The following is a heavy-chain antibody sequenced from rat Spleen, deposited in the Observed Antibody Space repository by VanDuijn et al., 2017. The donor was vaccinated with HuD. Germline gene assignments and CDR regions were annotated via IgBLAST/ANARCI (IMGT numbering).Heavy chain of an antibody. D-gene: IGHD4-1*01. CDR2: ISYDGSST. CDR1: GFTFSNYD. Sequence: EVQLVESGGGLVQPGRSMKLSCAASGFTFSNYDMAWVRQAPTKGLEWVASISYDGSSTYYRDTVKGRFTISRDNAKSTLYLQMDSLRSEDTATYYCAQGGTGDYWGQGVMVTVSS. J-gene: IGHJ2*01. CDR3: AQGGTGDY. V-gene: IGHV5-25*01.